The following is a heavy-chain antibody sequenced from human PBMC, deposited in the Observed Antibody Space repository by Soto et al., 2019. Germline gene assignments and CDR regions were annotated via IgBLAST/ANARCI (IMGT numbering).Heavy chain of an antibody. J-gene: IGHJ4*02. Sequence: GPGPGPPSETLSLTCTVSGGSVSSGSYYWSWIRQPPGKGLEWIGYIYYSGSTNYTPSLKSRVTISVDTSKNQFSLKLSSVTAADTAVYYCASYGTQLGNDYWGQGTLVTVSS. V-gene: IGHV4-61*01. CDR2: IYYSGST. D-gene: IGHD5-18*01. CDR1: GGSVSSGSYY. CDR3: ASYGTQLGNDY.